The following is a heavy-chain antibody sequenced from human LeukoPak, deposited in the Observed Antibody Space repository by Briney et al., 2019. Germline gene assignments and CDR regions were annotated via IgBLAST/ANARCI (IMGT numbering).Heavy chain of an antibody. CDR3: ARTRLTMIVGVYWFDP. CDR2: ISAYNGNT. Sequence: GASVKVSCKASGYTFTSYGISWVRQAPGQGLEWMGWISAYNGNTNYAQKLQGRVTMTTDTSTSTAYMELRSLRSDDTTVYYCARTRLTMIVGVYWFDPWGQGTLVTVSS. J-gene: IGHJ5*02. D-gene: IGHD3-22*01. V-gene: IGHV1-18*01. CDR1: GYTFTSYG.